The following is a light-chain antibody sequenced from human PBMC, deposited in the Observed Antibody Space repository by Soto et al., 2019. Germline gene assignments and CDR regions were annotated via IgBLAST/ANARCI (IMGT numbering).Light chain of an antibody. CDR2: GAS. J-gene: IGKJ1*01. Sequence: VLTQSPATLSLSPGQRATISCRATQGVSSSYLAWYQQKPGQAPRLLIYGASSRATGIPDRFSGSGSGTDFTLTISRLEPEDFAVYYCQQYGSTWTFGQGTKVEIK. CDR3: QQYGSTWT. V-gene: IGKV3-20*01. CDR1: QGVSSSY.